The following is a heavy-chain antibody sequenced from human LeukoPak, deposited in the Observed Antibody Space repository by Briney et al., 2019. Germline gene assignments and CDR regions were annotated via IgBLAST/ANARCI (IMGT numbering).Heavy chain of an antibody. D-gene: IGHD5-12*01. CDR1: GDSIDSYY. CDR3: ARLPRYGGYDHFDY. CDR2: IYYRGTT. J-gene: IGHJ4*02. Sequence: KASETLSLTCTVSGDSIDSYYWSWIRQPPGQGLEWIGYIYYRGTTSYNPFLKSRVTISVDTSKNQFSLKLNSVTAADTAVYYCARLPRYGGYDHFDYWGQGILVIVSS. V-gene: IGHV4-59*12.